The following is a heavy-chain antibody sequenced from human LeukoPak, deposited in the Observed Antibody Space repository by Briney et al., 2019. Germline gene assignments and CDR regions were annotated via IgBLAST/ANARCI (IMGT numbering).Heavy chain of an antibody. D-gene: IGHD3-16*01. Sequence: GGSLRLSCEVSGFTLSSYTMNWVRQAPGKGLEWVSSISSSSSYIYYADSVKGRFTISRDNAKNSLYLQMNSLRAEDTAVYYCAREERMIPDYWGQGTLVTVSS. CDR1: GFTLSSYT. CDR2: ISSSSSYI. CDR3: AREERMIPDY. J-gene: IGHJ4*02. V-gene: IGHV3-21*01.